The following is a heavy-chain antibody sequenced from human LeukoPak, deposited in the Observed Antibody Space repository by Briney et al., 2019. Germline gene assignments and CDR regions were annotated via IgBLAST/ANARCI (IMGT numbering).Heavy chain of an antibody. Sequence: GGSLRLSRTASGFTFGDYTMSWVRQAPGKGLEWLSLIRSKAFGGTTEYAASVKGRFTISRDDSKSIAYLQMNSLITEDTALYYCTRKQSGIAVAGPLDYWGQGTLVTVSS. D-gene: IGHD6-19*01. CDR2: IRSKAFGGTT. V-gene: IGHV3-49*04. CDR3: TRKQSGIAVAGPLDY. J-gene: IGHJ4*02. CDR1: GFTFGDYT.